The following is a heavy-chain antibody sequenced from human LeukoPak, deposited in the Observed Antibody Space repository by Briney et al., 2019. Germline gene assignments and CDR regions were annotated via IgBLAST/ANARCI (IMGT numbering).Heavy chain of an antibody. J-gene: IGHJ4*02. CDR3: ARRKAVAGHYFDY. CDR1: GYSFTSYW. V-gene: IGHV5-51*01. CDR2: IFPGDSDT. Sequence: GESLKIFCKGSGYSFTSYWIGWVRQMPGRGLEWMGIIFPGDSDTRYSPSFQGQVTISADKSISTAYLQWSSLKASDTAMYYCARRKAVAGHYFDYWGQGTLVTVSS. D-gene: IGHD6-19*01.